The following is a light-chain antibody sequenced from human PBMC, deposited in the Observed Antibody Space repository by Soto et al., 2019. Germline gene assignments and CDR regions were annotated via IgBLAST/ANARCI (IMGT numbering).Light chain of an antibody. CDR3: QQYNNWPTVCT. J-gene: IGKJ2*02. V-gene: IGKV3-15*01. Sequence: EIVMTQSPATLSVSPEERATLSCRASQSFSSNLAWYQQKPGQAPRLLIYGASTRATGIPARFSGSGSGTEFTLTISSLQSEDFAVYYCQQYNNWPTVCTFGQGTKLEIK. CDR1: QSFSSN. CDR2: GAS.